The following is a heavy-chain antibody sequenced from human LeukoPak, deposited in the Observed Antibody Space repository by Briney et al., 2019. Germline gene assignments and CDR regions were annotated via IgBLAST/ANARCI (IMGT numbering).Heavy chain of an antibody. J-gene: IGHJ4*02. D-gene: IGHD2/OR15-2a*01. V-gene: IGHV3-30*03. Sequence: GGSLRLSCAASRFTFSTYGMHWVRQAPGKGLEWVALISYDGINKYYADSVKGRFTVSRDNSKSTLYLQVNSLRAEDTAVYYCARDLNLSYWGQGTLVTVSS. CDR2: ISYDGINK. CDR1: RFTFSTYG. CDR3: ARDLNLSY.